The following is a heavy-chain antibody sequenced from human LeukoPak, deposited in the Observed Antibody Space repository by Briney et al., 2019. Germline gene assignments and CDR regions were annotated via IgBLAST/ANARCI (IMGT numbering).Heavy chain of an antibody. Sequence: GGSLRLSWAPAGFTVTSNYTTCVRQPPGKWMEWVSLIYGGGSTYYAGSVKGRFTIPRDNSKNTLYLQMNSLRAEDKAVYYCARGRGDDYNSVPHWYFDLWGRGTLVTVSS. CDR3: ARGRGDDYNSVPHWYFDL. CDR1: GFTVTSNY. CDR2: IYGGGST. D-gene: IGHD5-24*01. J-gene: IGHJ2*01. V-gene: IGHV3-66*01.